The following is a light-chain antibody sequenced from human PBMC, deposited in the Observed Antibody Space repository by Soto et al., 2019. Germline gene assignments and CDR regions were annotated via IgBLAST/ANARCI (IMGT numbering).Light chain of an antibody. V-gene: IGKV3-15*01. Sequence: EIVLTQSPATLSMSPGDRTTLSCRASHSISTYLAWYQHKPGQAPRLLIYSASVRAAGVPARFSGSGSGTEFTLTISSPQSEDFAVYYCHQYNDWPRTFGQGTKVEIK. CDR2: SAS. J-gene: IGKJ1*01. CDR3: HQYNDWPRT. CDR1: HSISTY.